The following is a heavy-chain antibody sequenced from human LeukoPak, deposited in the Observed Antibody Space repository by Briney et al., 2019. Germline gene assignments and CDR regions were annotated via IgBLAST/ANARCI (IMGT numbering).Heavy chain of an antibody. CDR2: IYYSGST. D-gene: IGHD2-2*02. J-gene: IGHJ6*03. V-gene: IGHV4-39*01. CDR1: GGSISSSSYY. Sequence: PETLSLTCTVSGGSISSSSYYWGWIRQPPGKGLEWIGSIYYSGSTYYNPSLKSRVTISVDTSKNQFSLKLSSVTAADTAVYYCTRVVPAAIASYYMDVWGKGITVTVSS. CDR3: TRVVPAAIASYYMDV.